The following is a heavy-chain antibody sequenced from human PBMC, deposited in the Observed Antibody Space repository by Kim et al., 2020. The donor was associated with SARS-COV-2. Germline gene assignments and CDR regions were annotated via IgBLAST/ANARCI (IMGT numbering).Heavy chain of an antibody. Sequence: NDIPSLKSRVTISVDTSKNQFSLKLSSVTAADTAVYYCARQRRNYSPLDYWGQGTLVTVSS. J-gene: IGHJ4*02. V-gene: IGHV4-59*08. D-gene: IGHD1-7*01. CDR3: ARQRRNYSPLDY.